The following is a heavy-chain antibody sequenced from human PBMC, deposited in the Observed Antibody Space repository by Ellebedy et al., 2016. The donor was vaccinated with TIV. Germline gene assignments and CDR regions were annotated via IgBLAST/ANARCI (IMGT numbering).Heavy chain of an antibody. J-gene: IGHJ4*02. Sequence: PGESLKISCAASGFTFSDHYMNWVRQSPGKGLEWVSSIRSTGSAKYYAASVKGRFTISRDNAQETLFLQMNSLRAEDTAVYFCSRGWSTPDSWGQGTLVIVSS. CDR3: SRGWSTPDS. D-gene: IGHD2-15*01. CDR2: IRSTGSAK. V-gene: IGHV3-69-1*02. CDR1: GFTFSDHY.